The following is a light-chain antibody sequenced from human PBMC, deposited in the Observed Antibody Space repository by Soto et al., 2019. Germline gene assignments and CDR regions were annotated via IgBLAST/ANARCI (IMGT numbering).Light chain of an antibody. CDR3: QQYYSYPLP. J-gene: IGKJ3*01. V-gene: IGKV1-8*01. CDR1: QGISSY. CDR2: AAS. Sequence: AIRMTQSPSSFSASTGDRVTITCRASQGISSYLAWYQQKPGKAPKLLIYAASTLQSGVPSRFSGSGSGTDLTLTISCLQSEDFATYYCQQYYSYPLPFGPATKVDIK.